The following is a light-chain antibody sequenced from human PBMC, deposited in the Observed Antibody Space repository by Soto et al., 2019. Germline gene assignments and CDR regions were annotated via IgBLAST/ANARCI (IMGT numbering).Light chain of an antibody. CDR3: QQYGSSPIT. Sequence: EIVLTQSPGTLSLSPGEGATLSCRASQSLGSTYLAWYQQKPGQAPRLLIYGASNRANGIPDRFSGSGSGTDFTFPNSRLEPEDFAVYYCQQYGSSPITFGQGTLLEIK. CDR2: GAS. CDR1: QSLGSTY. J-gene: IGKJ5*01. V-gene: IGKV3-20*01.